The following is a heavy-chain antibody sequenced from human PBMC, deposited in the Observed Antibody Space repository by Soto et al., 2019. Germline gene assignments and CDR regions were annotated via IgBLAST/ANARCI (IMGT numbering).Heavy chain of an antibody. Sequence: SETLSLTCAVYGGSFSGYYWSWIRQPPGKGLEWIGEINHSGSTNYNPSLKSRVTISVDTSKNQFSLKLRSVTAADTAVYYCARALSYCSGGSCYVGSWFDPWGQGTLVTVSS. V-gene: IGHV4-34*01. J-gene: IGHJ5*02. D-gene: IGHD2-15*01. CDR3: ARALSYCSGGSCYVGSWFDP. CDR2: INHSGST. CDR1: GGSFSGYY.